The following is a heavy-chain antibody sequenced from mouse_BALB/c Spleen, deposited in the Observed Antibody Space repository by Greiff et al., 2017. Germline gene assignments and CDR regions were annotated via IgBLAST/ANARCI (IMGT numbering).Heavy chain of an antibody. Sequence: EVMLVESGGDLVKPGGSLKLSCAASGFTFSSYGMSWVRQTPEKRLEWVATISSGGSYTYYPDSVKGRFTISRDNAKNTLYLQMSSLKSEDTAMYYCTREGDGFDYWGQGTTLTVSS. D-gene: IGHD3-3*01. CDR1: GFTFSSYG. J-gene: IGHJ2*01. V-gene: IGHV5-6-4*01. CDR2: ISSGGSYT. CDR3: TREGDGFDY.